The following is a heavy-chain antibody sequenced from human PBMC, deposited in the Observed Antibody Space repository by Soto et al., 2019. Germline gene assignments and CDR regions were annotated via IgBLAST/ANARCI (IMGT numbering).Heavy chain of an antibody. V-gene: IGHV4-39*01. J-gene: IGHJ6*02. D-gene: IGHD3-10*01. CDR2: IYYSGST. Sequence: SETLSLTCTVSGGSISSSSYYWGWIRRPPGKGLEWIGSIYYSGSTYYNPSLKSRVTISVDTSKNQFSLKLSSVTAADTAVYSCARQGKWPMAYYYYGMEVWGQGTTVTVS. CDR3: ARQGKWPMAYYYYGMEV. CDR1: GGSISSSSYY.